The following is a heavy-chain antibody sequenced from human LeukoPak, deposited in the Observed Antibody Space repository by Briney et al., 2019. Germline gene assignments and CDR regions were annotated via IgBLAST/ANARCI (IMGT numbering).Heavy chain of an antibody. J-gene: IGHJ5*02. Sequence: PGGSLRLSCAASGFTFSSYWMSWVGQAPGKGLEWVANIKQDGSEKYYVDSLKGRFTISRANAKNSLYLQMNSLRAEDTAVYYCARWGYCSGGSCSGGFDPWGQGTLVTVSS. CDR1: GFTFSSYW. CDR3: ARWGYCSGGSCSGGFDP. V-gene: IGHV3-7*01. CDR2: IKQDGSEK. D-gene: IGHD2-15*01.